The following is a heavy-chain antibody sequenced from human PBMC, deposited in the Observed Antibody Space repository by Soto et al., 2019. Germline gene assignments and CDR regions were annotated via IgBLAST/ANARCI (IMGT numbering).Heavy chain of an antibody. Sequence: GASVKVSCKASGYTFTGCYMRWVRQAPGQGLEWMGWINPNSGGTNYAQKFQGWVTMTRDTSISTAYMELSRLRSDDTAVYYCARSSWNLADYWGQGTLVTVSS. CDR2: INPNSGGT. J-gene: IGHJ4*02. V-gene: IGHV1-2*04. CDR1: GYTFTGCY. CDR3: ARSSWNLADY. D-gene: IGHD1-7*01.